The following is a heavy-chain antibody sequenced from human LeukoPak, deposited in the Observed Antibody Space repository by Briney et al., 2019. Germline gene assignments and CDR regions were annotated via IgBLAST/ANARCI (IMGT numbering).Heavy chain of an antibody. CDR1: GGSLSSYY. Sequence: SETLSLTCTIYGGSLSSYYWSWIRQPPGKGLNWIGEINHSGSTNYIPSLKSRVIISVDTSKNQFSLKLSSVTAADTAVYYCASSGYYYDSSGYQTTADYWGQGTLVTVSS. D-gene: IGHD3-22*01. J-gene: IGHJ4*02. CDR2: INHSGST. V-gene: IGHV4-34*01. CDR3: ASSGYYYDSSGYQTTADY.